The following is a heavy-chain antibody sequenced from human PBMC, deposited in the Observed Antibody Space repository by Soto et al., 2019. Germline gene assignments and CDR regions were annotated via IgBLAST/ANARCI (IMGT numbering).Heavy chain of an antibody. CDR1: GFTFDDYA. CDR3: AKDGRIAVAANFDY. Sequence: EVQLVESGGGLVQPGRSLRLSCAASGFTFDDYAMHWVRQAPGKGLEWVSGISWNSGSIGYADSVKGRFTISSDNAKNSLYLQMNSLRAEDTALYYCAKDGRIAVAANFDYWGQGTLVTVSS. CDR2: ISWNSGSI. J-gene: IGHJ4*02. V-gene: IGHV3-9*01. D-gene: IGHD6-19*01.